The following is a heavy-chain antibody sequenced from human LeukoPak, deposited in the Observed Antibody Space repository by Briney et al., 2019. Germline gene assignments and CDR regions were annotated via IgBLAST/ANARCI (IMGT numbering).Heavy chain of an antibody. CDR3: ARGIAAIDY. D-gene: IGHD2-15*01. CDR2: INHSGIT. J-gene: IGHJ4*02. Sequence: PSETLSLTCAVYGGSFSGYYWSWIRQPPGKGLEWIGEINHSGITNYNPSLKSRVTISVDTSKNQFSLKLSSVTAADTAVYYCARGIAAIDYWGQGTLVTVSS. V-gene: IGHV4-34*01. CDR1: GGSFSGYY.